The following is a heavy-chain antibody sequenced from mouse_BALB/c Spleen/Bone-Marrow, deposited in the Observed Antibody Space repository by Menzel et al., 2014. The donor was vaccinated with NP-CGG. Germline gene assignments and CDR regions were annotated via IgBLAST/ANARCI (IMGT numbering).Heavy chain of an antibody. CDR2: ISSGGGST. CDR3: AREVLRDYFDY. J-gene: IGHJ2*01. Sequence: EVKLVESGGGLVKPGGSLKLSCAASGFAFSSYDMSWVRQTPEKRLEWVAYISSGGGSTYYPDTVKGRFTISRDNAKNTLYLQMSSLKSEDTAKYYCAREVLRDYFDYWGQGTPLTVSS. CDR1: GFAFSSYD. V-gene: IGHV5-12-1*01. D-gene: IGHD1-1*01.